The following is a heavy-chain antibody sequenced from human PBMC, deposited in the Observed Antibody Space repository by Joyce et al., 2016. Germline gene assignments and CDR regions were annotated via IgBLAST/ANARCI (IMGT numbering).Heavy chain of an antibody. J-gene: IGHJ4*02. CDR2: INPTTGST. CDR3: ARDTIFLED. D-gene: IGHD3-3*01. Sequence: QVQLVQSGAEVKKPGASVKVSCKASGYTFTSYYLHWVRQAPGQRLEWMGIINPTTGSTTSTQKFQGRVTMTRDTSTSTGYMELNSLRSEDTAVYYCARDTIFLEDWGQGTLVTVSS. CDR1: GYTFTSYY. V-gene: IGHV1-46*01.